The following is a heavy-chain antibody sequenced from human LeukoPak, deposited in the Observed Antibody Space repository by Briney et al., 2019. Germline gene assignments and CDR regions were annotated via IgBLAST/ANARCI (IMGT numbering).Heavy chain of an antibody. CDR3: ARDHFHYYDSSGYDINWFDP. V-gene: IGHV1-8*01. CDR2: MNPNSGNT. D-gene: IGHD3-22*01. CDR1: GYTFTSYD. Sequence: GASVKVSYKASGYTFTSYDINWVRQATGQGLEWMGWMNPNSGNTGYAQKFQGRVTMTRNTSISTAYMELSSLRSEDTAVYYCARDHFHYYDSSGYDINWFDPWGQGTLVTVSS. J-gene: IGHJ5*02.